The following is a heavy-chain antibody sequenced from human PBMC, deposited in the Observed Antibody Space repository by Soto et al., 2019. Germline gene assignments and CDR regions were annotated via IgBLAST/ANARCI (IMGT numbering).Heavy chain of an antibody. Sequence: QVQLVQSGAEVKEPGASVKVSCKASGYTFTSYGISWVRQAPGQGLEWMGWISGYNGNTNYAQKLQGRVTMTTDTSTSTAYMELRSLRSDDTAVYYCARDGYCISTSCRHYDYYGMDVWGQGTTVTVSS. CDR1: GYTFTSYG. V-gene: IGHV1-18*01. CDR3: ARDGYCISTSCRHYDYYGMDV. CDR2: ISGYNGNT. J-gene: IGHJ6*02. D-gene: IGHD2-2*03.